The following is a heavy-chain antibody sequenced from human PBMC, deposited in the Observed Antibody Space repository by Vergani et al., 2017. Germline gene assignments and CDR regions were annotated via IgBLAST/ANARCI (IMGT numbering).Heavy chain of an antibody. V-gene: IGHV1-69*04. CDR2: IIPILGIA. J-gene: IGHJ4*02. D-gene: IGHD3-10*01. CDR1: GGTFSSYA. Sequence: QVQLVQSGAEVKKPGSSVKVSCKASGGTFSSYAISWVRQAPGQGLEWMGRIIPILGIANYAQKFQGRVTITADKSTSTAYMELSSLRSEDTAVYYFARELITMVRGRLNSGLDYWGQGTLVTVSS. CDR3: ARELITMVRGRLNSGLDY.